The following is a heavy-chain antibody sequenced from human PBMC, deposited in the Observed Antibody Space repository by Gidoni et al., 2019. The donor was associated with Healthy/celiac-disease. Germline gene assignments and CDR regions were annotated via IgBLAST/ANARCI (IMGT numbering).Heavy chain of an antibody. V-gene: IGHV1-18*01. Sequence: QVQLVQSGAEVKKPGASVKVSCKASGYTFTSYGISWVRPAPGQVLEWMGWISAYNGNTNYAQKLQCRVTITTDTSTSTAYMELRSLRSDDTAVYYCARDRDYGSGSYYTPLWYYYYMDVWGKGTTVTVSS. CDR1: GYTFTSYG. CDR3: ARDRDYGSGSYYTPLWYYYYMDV. CDR2: ISAYNGNT. D-gene: IGHD3-10*01. J-gene: IGHJ6*03.